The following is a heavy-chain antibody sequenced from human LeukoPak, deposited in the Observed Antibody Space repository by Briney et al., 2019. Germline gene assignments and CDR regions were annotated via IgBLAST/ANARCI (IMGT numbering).Heavy chain of an antibody. J-gene: IGHJ5*02. D-gene: IGHD2-2*02. CDR1: GYSFTSYW. CDR2: IYPGDSDT. CDR3: ARLNQYCSSTSCDRWFDP. Sequence: GESLKISCKGSGYSFTSYWIGWVRQMPGKGLEWMGIIYPGDSDTRYSPSFQGQVTISADKSISTAYLQWSSLKASDTDMYYCARLNQYCSSTSCDRWFDPWGQGTLVTVSS. V-gene: IGHV5-51*01.